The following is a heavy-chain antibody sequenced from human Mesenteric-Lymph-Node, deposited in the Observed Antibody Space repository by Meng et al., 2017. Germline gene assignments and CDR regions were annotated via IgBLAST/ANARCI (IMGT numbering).Heavy chain of an antibody. J-gene: IGHJ4*02. V-gene: IGHV1-46*01. CDR2: INPSGGST. Sequence: ASVKVSCKASGYTFTSYYMHWVRQAPGQGLEWMGIINPSGGSTSYAQKFQGRVTMTRDTSTSTVYMELSSLRSEDTAVYYCVRTPGGNYYDSSGYSFDYWGQGTLVTVSS. CDR3: VRTPGGNYYDSSGYSFDY. CDR1: GYTFTSYY. D-gene: IGHD3-22*01.